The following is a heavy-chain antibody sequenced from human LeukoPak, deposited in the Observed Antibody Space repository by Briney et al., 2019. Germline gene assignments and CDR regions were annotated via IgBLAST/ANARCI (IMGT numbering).Heavy chain of an antibody. CDR2: ISYDGSNK. D-gene: IGHD2-8*01. J-gene: IGHJ4*02. Sequence: PGRSLRLSCAASGFTFSSYAMHWVRQAPGKGLEWVAVISYDGSNKYYADSVKGRVTISRDNSKNTLYLQMNSLRAEDTAVYYCARDSLGYCTNGVCYPYYFDYWGQGTLVTVSS. V-gene: IGHV3-30*01. CDR1: GFTFSSYA. CDR3: ARDSLGYCTNGVCYPYYFDY.